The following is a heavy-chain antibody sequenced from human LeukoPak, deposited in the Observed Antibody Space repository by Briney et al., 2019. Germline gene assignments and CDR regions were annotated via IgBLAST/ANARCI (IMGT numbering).Heavy chain of an antibody. CDR3: ARGSFSADAPLVLDYFHH. D-gene: IGHD5-18*01. CDR2: INPNSGGT. V-gene: IGHV1-2*02. J-gene: IGHJ1*01. CDR1: GYTFTGYY. Sequence: ASVKVSCKASGYTFTGYYIHWVRQAPGQGLEWMGWINPNSGGTNYAQKFQCRVTMTRDTSISTAYMELSRLRADDTAVYYCARGSFSADAPLVLDYFHHWGQGTLVTDSS.